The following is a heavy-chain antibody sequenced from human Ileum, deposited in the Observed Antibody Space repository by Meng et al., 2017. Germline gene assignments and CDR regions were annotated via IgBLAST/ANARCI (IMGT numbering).Heavy chain of an antibody. CDR2: INPNTGAT. V-gene: IGHV1-2*06. D-gene: IGHD6-6*01. CDR3: AREREYSNSRPLDS. J-gene: IGHJ4*02. CDR1: GYTFTGYY. Sequence: ASVKVSCKTSGYTFTGYYVHWVRQAPGQGLEWMGRINPNTGATNYAQKFVGRVTVTRDTSVSTAYMELSSLRSDDTAVYYCAREREYSNSRPLDSWGQGTLVTVSA.